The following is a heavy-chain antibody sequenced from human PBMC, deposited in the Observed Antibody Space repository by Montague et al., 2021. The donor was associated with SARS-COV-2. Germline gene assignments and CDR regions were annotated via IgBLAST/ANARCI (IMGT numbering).Heavy chain of an antibody. CDR2: IHSGGRSS. D-gene: IGHD3-9*01. CDR1: GFTFSGSP. J-gene: IGHJ4*02. Sequence: SLRLSCAASGFTFSGSPMSWVRQAPGKGLEWVSVIHSGGRSSYYGKSVEGRFTVSRDNSKDTVYLQMNNLRAEDTAVYYCAKVGDLMAGYSLVNLDNWGQGTLAIVSS. CDR3: AKVGDLMAGYSLVNLDN. V-gene: IGHV3-23*03.